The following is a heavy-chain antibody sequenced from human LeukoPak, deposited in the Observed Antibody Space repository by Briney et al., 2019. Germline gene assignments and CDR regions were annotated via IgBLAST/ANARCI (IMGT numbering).Heavy chain of an antibody. D-gene: IGHD3-9*01. Sequence: GGSLRLSCAASGFTSNNAWMSWVRQAPGKGLEWVGRIKSKTDGGTTDYAAPVKGRFTISRDDSKNTLYLQMNSLKTEDTAVYYCTTGLKFGILTAPDYWGQGTLVTVSS. J-gene: IGHJ4*02. CDR3: TTGLKFGILTAPDY. CDR2: IKSKTDGGTT. CDR1: GFTSNNAW. V-gene: IGHV3-15*01.